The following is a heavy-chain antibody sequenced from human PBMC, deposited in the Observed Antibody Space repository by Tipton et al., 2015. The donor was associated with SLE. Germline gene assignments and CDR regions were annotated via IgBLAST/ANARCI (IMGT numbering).Heavy chain of an antibody. D-gene: IGHD3-22*01. CDR3: AKDALNFYDSGDHRSYYMDV. Sequence: QSGAEVKKPGASVKVFCEASGYTFTSYSMHWVRRAPGQGLEWMGIINPRGGRTNYAQRFQGRVTMTRDTSTRTVYMELSSLRSDDTAVYYCAKDALNFYDSGDHRSYYMDVWGKGTTVTVSS. V-gene: IGHV1-46*01. J-gene: IGHJ6*03. CDR1: GYTFTSYS. CDR2: INPRGGRT.